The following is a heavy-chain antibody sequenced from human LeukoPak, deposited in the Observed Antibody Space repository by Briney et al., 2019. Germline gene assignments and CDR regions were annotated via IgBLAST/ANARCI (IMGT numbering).Heavy chain of an antibody. CDR3: ARERPVVPAAIPGPLYTDNWFDP. D-gene: IGHD2-2*01. Sequence: SQTLSLTCTVSGGSISSGGYYWSWIRQHPGKGLEWIGYIYYSGSTYYNPSLKSRVTISVDTSKNQFSLKLSSVTAADTAVYYCARERPVVPAAIPGPLYTDNWFDPWGQGTLVTVSS. J-gene: IGHJ5*02. CDR1: GGSISSGGYY. CDR2: IYYSGST. V-gene: IGHV4-31*03.